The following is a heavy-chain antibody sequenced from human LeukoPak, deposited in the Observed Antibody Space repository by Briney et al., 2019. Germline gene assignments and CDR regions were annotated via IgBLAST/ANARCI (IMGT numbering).Heavy chain of an antibody. CDR2: ISGSGGSA. J-gene: IGHJ4*02. CDR3: AKDRETRGYSYEYYFDY. V-gene: IGHV3-23*01. Sequence: GGSLRLSCAASGFTCSSYAMSWVRQAPGKGLEWVSAISGSGGSAYYADSVKGRFTISRDNSKNTLYLQMNSLRAEDTAVYYCAKDRETRGYSYEYYFDYWGQGTLVTVSS. CDR1: GFTCSSYA. D-gene: IGHD5-18*01.